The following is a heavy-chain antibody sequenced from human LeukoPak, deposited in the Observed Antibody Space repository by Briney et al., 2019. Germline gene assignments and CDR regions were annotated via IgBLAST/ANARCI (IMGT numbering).Heavy chain of an antibody. J-gene: IGHJ4*02. V-gene: IGHV4-39*01. CDR2: IYYSGST. D-gene: IGHD3-9*01. Sequence: PSETLSLTCTVSGGSISSSSYYWGWNRPPPGKGLEWLGSIYYSGSTYYNPSLKSRVTISVDTSKNQFSLKLSSVTAADTAVYYCASYYDILTGFDYRGQGTLVTVSS. CDR1: GGSISSSSYY. CDR3: ASYYDILTGFDY.